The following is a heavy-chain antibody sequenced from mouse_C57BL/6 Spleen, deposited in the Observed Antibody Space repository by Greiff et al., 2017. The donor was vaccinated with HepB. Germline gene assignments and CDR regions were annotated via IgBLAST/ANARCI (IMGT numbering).Heavy chain of an antibody. CDR2: ISYDGSN. CDR3: ARAQSSYDGYPFAY. CDR1: GYSITSGYY. V-gene: IGHV3-6*01. Sequence: EVQRVESGPGLVKPSQSLSLTCSVTGYSITSGYYWNWIRQFPGNKLEWMGYISYDGSNNYNPSLKNRISITRDTSKNQFFLKLNSVTTEDTATYYCARAQSSYDGYPFAYWGQGTLVTVSA. D-gene: IGHD2-3*01. J-gene: IGHJ3*01.